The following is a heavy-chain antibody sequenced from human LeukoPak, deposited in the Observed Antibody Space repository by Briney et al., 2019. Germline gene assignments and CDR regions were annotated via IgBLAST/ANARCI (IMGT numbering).Heavy chain of an antibody. V-gene: IGHV3-23*01. J-gene: IGHJ6*03. CDR1: GFTFSSYA. CDR2: ISGSGGST. CDR3: AKGAIELRPSYYYMDV. Sequence: QPGGSLRLSCAASGFTFSSYAMSWVRQAPGKGLEWVSAISGSGGSTYYADSVKGRFTISRDNSKNTLYLQMNSLRAEKAAENSGAKGAIELRPSYYYMDVGAKGPRSPSP. D-gene: IGHD6-6*01.